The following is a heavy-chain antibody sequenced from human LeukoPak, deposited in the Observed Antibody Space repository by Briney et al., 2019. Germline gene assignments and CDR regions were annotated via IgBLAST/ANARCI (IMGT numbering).Heavy chain of an antibody. CDR3: ARASWYYYDSSGSDFDY. J-gene: IGHJ4*02. CDR1: GFTFSSYA. V-gene: IGHV3-23*01. Sequence: GGSLRLSCVASGFTFSSYAMSWVRQAPGKGLEWVSAISGSGGSTYYADSVKGRFTISRDNSKNTLYLQMNSLRAEDTAVYYCARASWYYYDSSGSDFDYWGQGTLVTVSS. CDR2: ISGSGGST. D-gene: IGHD3-22*01.